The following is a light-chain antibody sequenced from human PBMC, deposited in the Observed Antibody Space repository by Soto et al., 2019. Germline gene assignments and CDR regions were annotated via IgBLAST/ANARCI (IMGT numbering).Light chain of an antibody. V-gene: IGKV1-39*01. J-gene: IGKJ2*03. CDR1: QNIRNY. Sequence: DIQMTQSPSSLSASVGDRVTITCRASQNIRNYLNWYQQTPGKAPKLLIYAAYNLQGGVPSRFSGSGSGADFTLTISSLQPEDSATYYCQQSSSTPYSFSQGTKLQIK. CDR3: QQSSSTPYS. CDR2: AAY.